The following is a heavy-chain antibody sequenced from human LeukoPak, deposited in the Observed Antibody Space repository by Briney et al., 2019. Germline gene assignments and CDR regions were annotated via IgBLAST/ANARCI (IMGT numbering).Heavy chain of an antibody. D-gene: IGHD2-2*01. Sequence: GGSLRLSCAASGFTFSSYAMSWVRLAPGKGLEWVSTISGSGDTTYYADSVRGRFTISRDNSKNTLYLQMNSLRAENTAIYYCAKTPQKYCSSTTCYPDYWGQGTLVTVSS. CDR1: GFTFSSYA. V-gene: IGHV3-23*01. J-gene: IGHJ4*02. CDR3: AKTPQKYCSSTTCYPDY. CDR2: ISGSGDTT.